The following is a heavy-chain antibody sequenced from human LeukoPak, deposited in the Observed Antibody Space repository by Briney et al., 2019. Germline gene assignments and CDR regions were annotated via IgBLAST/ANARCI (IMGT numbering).Heavy chain of an antibody. Sequence: PGGSLRLSCAASGFTFSSYAMHWVRQAPGKGLEWVAVVSSDGNNKYYADSVKGRFTISRDNSKNTLYLQMNSLRAEDTAVYYCAKSGGNSANSLLFYFDYWGQGTLVTVSS. J-gene: IGHJ4*02. D-gene: IGHD2/OR15-2a*01. CDR1: GFTFSSYA. CDR2: VSSDGNNK. V-gene: IGHV3-30-3*02. CDR3: AKSGGNSANSLLFYFDY.